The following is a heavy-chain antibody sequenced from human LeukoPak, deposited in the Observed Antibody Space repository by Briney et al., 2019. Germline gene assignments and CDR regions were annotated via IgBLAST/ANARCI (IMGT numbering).Heavy chain of an antibody. J-gene: IGHJ6*02. CDR2: ISAYNGNT. D-gene: IGHD3-10*01. CDR3: ARDPKKRITMVRGVIRDYYGMDV. Sequence: ASVKVSCKASGYTFTGYYMHWVRQAPGQGLEWMGWISAYNGNTNYAQKLQGRVTMTTDTSTSTAYMELRSLRSDDTAVYYCARDPKKRITMVRGVIRDYYGMDVWGQGTTVTVSS. V-gene: IGHV1-18*04. CDR1: GYTFTGYY.